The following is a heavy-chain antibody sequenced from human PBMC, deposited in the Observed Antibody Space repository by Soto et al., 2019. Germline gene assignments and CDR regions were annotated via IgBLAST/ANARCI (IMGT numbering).Heavy chain of an antibody. Sequence: GSLRLSCAASGFTFSSYAMSWVRQAPGKGLEWVSVISGSGGSTYYADSVKGRFTISRDNSKNTLYLQTNSLRAEDTAVYYCAKERSTGWTDYYYYGMDVWGQGTTVTVSS. D-gene: IGHD6-19*01. CDR3: AKERSTGWTDYYYYGMDV. J-gene: IGHJ6*02. V-gene: IGHV3-23*01. CDR1: GFTFSSYA. CDR2: ISGSGGST.